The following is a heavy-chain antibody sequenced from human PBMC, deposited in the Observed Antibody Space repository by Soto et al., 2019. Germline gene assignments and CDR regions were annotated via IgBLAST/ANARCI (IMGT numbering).Heavy chain of an antibody. CDR1: GFTFSSYA. D-gene: IGHD6-13*01. CDR3: AKGLIAAAGIFDY. J-gene: IGHJ4*02. Sequence: EVQLLESGGGLVQAGGSLSLSCAASGFTFSSYAMSWVRQAPGKGLEWVSTISGSGGSTYFADSVKGRFTISRDNSKHTLYLQMNSLRAEDTAVYYCAKGLIAAAGIFDYWGQGTLVTVSS. CDR2: ISGSGGST. V-gene: IGHV3-23*01.